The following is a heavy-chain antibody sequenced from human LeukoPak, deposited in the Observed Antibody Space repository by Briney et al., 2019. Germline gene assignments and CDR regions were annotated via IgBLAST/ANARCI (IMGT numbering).Heavy chain of an antibody. J-gene: IGHJ5*02. Sequence: ASVKVSCKASGYTFTGYYMHWVRQAPGQGLEWMGWINPNSGGTNYAQKFQGRVTMTRDTSISTAYMELSRLRSDDTAVCYCARVACGGDCYSHWFDPWGQGTLVTVSS. CDR2: INPNSGGT. CDR1: GYTFTGYY. D-gene: IGHD2-21*01. CDR3: ARVACGGDCYSHWFDP. V-gene: IGHV1-2*02.